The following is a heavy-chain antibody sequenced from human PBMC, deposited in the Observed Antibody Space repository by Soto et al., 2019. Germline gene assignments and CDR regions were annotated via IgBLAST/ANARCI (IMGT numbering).Heavy chain of an antibody. Sequence: SETLSLTCTVSGGSVSSGSFYWSWIRQPPGKGLEWIGSIYNNRSFNYNPSLKSRVTISVDTSKHQFSLKLSSVTAADTAVYYCARAPLGYSSSHYFDPWGQGALVTVS. CDR1: GGSVSSGSFY. V-gene: IGHV4-61*01. CDR2: IYNNRSF. CDR3: ARAPLGYSSSHYFDP. J-gene: IGHJ4*02. D-gene: IGHD6-6*01.